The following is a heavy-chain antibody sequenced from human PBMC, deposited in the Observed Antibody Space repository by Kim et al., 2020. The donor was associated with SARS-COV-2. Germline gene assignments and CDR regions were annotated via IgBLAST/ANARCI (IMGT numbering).Heavy chain of an antibody. J-gene: IGHJ4*02. V-gene: IGHV3-53*01. D-gene: IGHD6-19*01. CDR3: ARGPPGYSSGWYDY. CDR1: GFTVSSNY. CDR2: IYSGGST. Sequence: GGSLRLSCAASGFTVSSNYMSRVRQAPGKGLEWVSVIYSGGSTYYADSVKGRFTISRDNSKNTLYLQMNSLRAEDTAVYYCARGPPGYSSGWYDYWGQGTLVTVSS.